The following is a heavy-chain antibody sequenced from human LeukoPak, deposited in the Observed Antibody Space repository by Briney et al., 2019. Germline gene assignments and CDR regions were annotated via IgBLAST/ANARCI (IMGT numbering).Heavy chain of an antibody. CDR3: VRDQGSGSYYMGVAFDI. V-gene: IGHV3-48*03. J-gene: IGHJ3*02. D-gene: IGHD3-10*01. CDR2: ISSSGSTI. Sequence: GGSLRLSCAASGFTFSSYEMNWVRQAPGKGLEWVSYISSSGSTIYYAASVKGRFTISRDNAKNPLYLQMNSMSADDTAYYYCVRDQGSGSYYMGVAFDIWGEGTMVTVSS. CDR1: GFTFSSYE.